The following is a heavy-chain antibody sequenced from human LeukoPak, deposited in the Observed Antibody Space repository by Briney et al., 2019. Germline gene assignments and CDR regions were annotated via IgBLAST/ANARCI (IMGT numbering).Heavy chain of an antibody. Sequence: GGIIPIFGSTNYAQKFQGRVTITADQSTRTAYMELNSLSYDDTAVYYCARVGRSRGSLPNSYYYMDVWGKGTTVTVPS. J-gene: IGHJ6*03. CDR2: IIPIFGST. D-gene: IGHD1-26*01. CDR3: ARVGRSRGSLPNSYYYMDV. V-gene: IGHV1-69*01.